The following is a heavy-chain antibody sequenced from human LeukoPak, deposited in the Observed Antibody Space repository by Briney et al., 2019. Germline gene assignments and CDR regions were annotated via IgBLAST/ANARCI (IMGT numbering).Heavy chain of an antibody. V-gene: IGHV4-30-4*01. J-gene: IGHJ4*02. CDR3: ARVGSGWGFDY. CDR1: GGSISSGDYY. Sequence: SETLSLTCTVSGGSISSGDYYWSWIRQPPGKGLEWIGYIYYSGSTYYNPSLKSRVAISVDTSKNQFSLKLSSVTAADTAVYYCARVGSGWGFDYWGQGTLVTVSS. CDR2: IYYSGST. D-gene: IGHD6-19*01.